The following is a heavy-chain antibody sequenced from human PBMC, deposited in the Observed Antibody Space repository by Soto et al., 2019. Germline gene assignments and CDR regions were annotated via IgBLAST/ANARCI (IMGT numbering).Heavy chain of an antibody. CDR2: IYPGASDI. J-gene: IGHJ4*02. CDR3: ARQGTSRGSDYAAFDF. Sequence: GESLKISCQASGYTFIYLWVAWVRQVPGKGLEWMGVIYPGASDIRYSPSFEGHATSSADKSTNTAYLQWSSLEAADTAIYYCARQGTSRGSDYAAFDFWGPGTLVTVSS. D-gene: IGHD3-10*01. V-gene: IGHV5-51*01. CDR1: GYTFIYLW.